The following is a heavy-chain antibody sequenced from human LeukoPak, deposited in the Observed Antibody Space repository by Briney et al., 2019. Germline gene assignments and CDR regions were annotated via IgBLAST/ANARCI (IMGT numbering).Heavy chain of an antibody. CDR3: ARDRRVQTSWYEKSADNWFDP. CDR2: INPNTGGT. CDR1: GYTFTGYY. V-gene: IGHV1-2*02. J-gene: IGHJ5*02. D-gene: IGHD6-13*01. Sequence: GASVKVSCKASGYTFTGYYMHWVRQAPGQGLEWMGWINPNTGGTNYAQKFQGRVTMTRDTSISTAYMELSRLRSDDTVVYYCARDRRVQTSWYEKSADNWFDPWGQGTLVTVSS.